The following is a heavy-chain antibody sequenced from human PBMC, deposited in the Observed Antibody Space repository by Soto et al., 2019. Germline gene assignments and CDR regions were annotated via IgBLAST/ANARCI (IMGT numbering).Heavy chain of an antibody. D-gene: IGHD3-22*01. J-gene: IGHJ4*02. CDR3: ARDGPGAEHYYDSSGYCSDY. CDR2: IYSGGST. CDR1: GFTVSSNY. V-gene: IGHV3-53*01. Sequence: GGSLRLSFAASGFTVSSNYMSWVRQAPGKGLEWVSVIYSGGSTYYADSVKGRFTISRDNSKNTLYLQMNSLRAEDTAVYYCARDGPGAEHYYDSSGYCSDYWGQGTLVTVSS.